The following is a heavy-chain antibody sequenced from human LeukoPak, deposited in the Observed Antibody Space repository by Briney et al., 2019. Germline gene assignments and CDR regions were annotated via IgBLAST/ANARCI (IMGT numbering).Heavy chain of an antibody. Sequence: GGSLRLSCEASEFTFSSYAMSWVRQAPGKGLEWVSGISGSGDNTYYADSVKGRFTISRDNSKNTLYVQVNSLGTEDTAAYYCAKGSYYDSSGSFYFDYWGQGTLVTVSS. CDR3: AKGSYYDSSGSFYFDY. D-gene: IGHD3-22*01. CDR2: ISGSGDNT. J-gene: IGHJ4*02. CDR1: EFTFSSYA. V-gene: IGHV3-23*01.